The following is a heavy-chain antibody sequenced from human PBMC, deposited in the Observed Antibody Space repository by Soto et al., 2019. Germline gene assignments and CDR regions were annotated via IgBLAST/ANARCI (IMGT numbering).Heavy chain of an antibody. CDR2: ISSSSSTI. Sequence: EVQLVESGGGLVQPGGSLRLSCAASGFTFSSYSMNWVRQAPGKGLEWVSYISSSSSTIYYADSVKGRFTISRDNAKNALYLQMISLRGEDTAVYYCAREGGSLNWFDPWGQGTLVTVSS. CDR1: GFTFSSYS. J-gene: IGHJ5*02. V-gene: IGHV3-48*01. CDR3: AREGGSLNWFDP. D-gene: IGHD1-26*01.